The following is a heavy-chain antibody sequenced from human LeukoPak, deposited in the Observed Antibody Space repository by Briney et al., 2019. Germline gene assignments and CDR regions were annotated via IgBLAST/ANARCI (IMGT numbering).Heavy chain of an antibody. CDR1: GFTFSSYA. D-gene: IGHD5-18*01. J-gene: IGHJ4*02. CDR3: ARDLLDTAMAAFDY. Sequence: PGRSLRLSCAASGFTFSSYAMHWVRQAPGKGLEWVAVISYDGSSKYYADSVKGRFTISRDNSKNTLYLQMNSLRAEDTAVYYCARDLLDTAMAAFDYWGQGTLVTVSS. V-gene: IGHV3-30*04. CDR2: ISYDGSSK.